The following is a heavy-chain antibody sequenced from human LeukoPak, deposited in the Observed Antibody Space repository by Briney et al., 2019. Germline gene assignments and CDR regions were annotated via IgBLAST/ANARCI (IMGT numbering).Heavy chain of an antibody. J-gene: IGHJ3*02. D-gene: IGHD3-3*01. V-gene: IGHV1-69*05. CDR2: IIPIFGTA. CDR3: ASSGGDCDFWSGYYSGPGAFDI. Sequence: GASVKVSCKASGGTFSSYAISWVRQAPGQGLEWMGRIIPIFGTANYAQKFQGRVTITTDESTSTAYVELSSLRSEDTAVYYCASSGGDCDFWSGYYSGPGAFDIWGQGTMVTVSS. CDR1: GGTFSSYA.